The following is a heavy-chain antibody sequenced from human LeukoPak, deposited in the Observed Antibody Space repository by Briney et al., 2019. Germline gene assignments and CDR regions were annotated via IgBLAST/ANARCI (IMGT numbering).Heavy chain of an antibody. D-gene: IGHD2-21*01. V-gene: IGHV1-2*02. CDR2: INPKSGDT. Sequence: ASVKVSCKAFGYTFTDHYVHWVRQAPGQGLEWMGWINPKSGDTKSVQKFQGRLTMTSDTPLRTAYMELISLRSDDTAVFYCASYCGADCAPGGYWGQGTLVTVSS. J-gene: IGHJ4*02. CDR3: ASYCGADCAPGGY. CDR1: GYTFTDHY.